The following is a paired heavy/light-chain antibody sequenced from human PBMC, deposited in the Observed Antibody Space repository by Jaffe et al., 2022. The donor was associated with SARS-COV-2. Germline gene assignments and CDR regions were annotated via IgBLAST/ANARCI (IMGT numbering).Light chain of an antibody. CDR3: GAWDTGLSAEV. CDR2: EDY. V-gene: IGLV1-51*01. J-gene: IGLJ1*01. CDR1: TSNIGTYA. Sequence: QSVLTQPPSVSAAPGQKVTISCSGSTSNIGTYAVSWYQQLPGTAPKLLIYEDYKRSSGIPDRFSGSKSGTSATLGITGLQTGDEADYYCGAWDTGLSAEVFGSGTKVSVL.
Heavy chain of an antibody. V-gene: IGHV3-73*02. CDR3: AFYRADYGMDV. J-gene: IGHJ6*02. CDR1: GFIFGDSD. Sequence: EMQLVESGGGLVQPGGSLQLSCAASGFIFGDSDIHWVRQASGKGLESIGRMTRKVHGYATTYVASVKGRFALSRDDSQNTAYLQMTSLKSEDTAVYYCAFYRADYGMDVWGQGTTVTVS. CDR2: MTRKVHGYAT.